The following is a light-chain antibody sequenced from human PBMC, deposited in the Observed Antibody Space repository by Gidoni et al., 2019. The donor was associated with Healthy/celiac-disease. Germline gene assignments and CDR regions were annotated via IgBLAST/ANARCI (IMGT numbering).Light chain of an antibody. CDR3: QVWESSSDHSHVV. CDR2: YDS. CDR1: NIGSKS. Sequence: SYVLTQPPSVSVAPGTTARITCGGNNIGSKSVHWYQQKPGQAPVLVIYYDSDRPSGIPERFSGSNSGNTATLTISRVEAGDEADYYCQVWESSSDHSHVVFGGGTKLTVL. V-gene: IGLV3-21*01. J-gene: IGLJ2*01.